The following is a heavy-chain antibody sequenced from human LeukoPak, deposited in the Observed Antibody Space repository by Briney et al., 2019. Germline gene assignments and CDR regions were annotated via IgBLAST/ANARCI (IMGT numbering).Heavy chain of an antibody. V-gene: IGHV1-2*02. CDR2: INPNSGGP. CDR3: ARLDYGNGDY. Sequence: GASVKASCKASGYTFSGYYIHWVRQAPGQGLEWMGWINPNSGGPNYAQKFQGRVTMTRDTSISTAYMELFSLRPDDTAVYYCARLDYGNGDYWGQGTLVTVSS. J-gene: IGHJ4*02. CDR1: GYTFSGYY. D-gene: IGHD4/OR15-4a*01.